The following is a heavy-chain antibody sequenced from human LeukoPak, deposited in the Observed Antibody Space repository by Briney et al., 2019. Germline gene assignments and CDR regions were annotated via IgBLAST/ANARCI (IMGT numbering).Heavy chain of an antibody. J-gene: IGHJ4*02. CDR3: AKEGRSLQTY. CDR1: GFMFSSNW. Sequence: GGSLRLSCAASGFMFSSNWMSWVRLAPGKGLEWVANIKEDGTETYYVDSVKGRFTISRDNAKNSLYLQMDSLRVEDTAVYCCAKEGRSLQTYWGQGTLVTVSS. D-gene: IGHD5-24*01. V-gene: IGHV3-7*03. CDR2: IKEDGTET.